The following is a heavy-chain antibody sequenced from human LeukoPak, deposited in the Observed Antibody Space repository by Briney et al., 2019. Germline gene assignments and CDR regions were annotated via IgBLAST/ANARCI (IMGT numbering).Heavy chain of an antibody. CDR3: AKDLSSDGGNSRGYFDL. V-gene: IGHV1-69*05. D-gene: IGHD4-23*01. CDR2: IIPIFGSA. CDR1: GGTFSSYA. Sequence: SVKVSCKASGGTFSSYAISWVRQAPGQGLEWMGRIIPIFGSANYAQKFQGRVTITTDESTSTAYMELSSLRSEDTAVYYCAKDLSSDGGNSRGYFDLWGRGTLVTVSS. J-gene: IGHJ2*01.